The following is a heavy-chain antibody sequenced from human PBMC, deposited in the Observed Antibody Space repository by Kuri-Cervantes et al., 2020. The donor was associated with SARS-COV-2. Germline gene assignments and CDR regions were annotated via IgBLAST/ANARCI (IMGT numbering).Heavy chain of an antibody. CDR1: GFTFSRYG. CDR3: ARGFRGGSYHIMDDY. V-gene: IGHV3-33*01. Sequence: GGSLRLSCTTPGFTFSRYGMHWVRQAPGKGLEWVAVIWYDGSNKYYADSVKGRFTISRDNSKNTLYLQMNSLRAEDTAVYYCARGFRGGSYHIMDDYWGQGTLVTVSS. D-gene: IGHD1-26*01. J-gene: IGHJ4*02. CDR2: IWYDGSNK.